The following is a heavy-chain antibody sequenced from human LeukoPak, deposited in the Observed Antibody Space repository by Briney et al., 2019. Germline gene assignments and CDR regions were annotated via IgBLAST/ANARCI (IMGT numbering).Heavy chain of an antibody. J-gene: IGHJ6*02. CDR1: ENSFVNHW. CDR3: ARSSYDSSPLDD. Sequence: GESLKISCKGSENSFVNHWIDWVRQMPGTGLEWMGIIYPGDSDTRYSPSFQGQVTISAAKSINTVYLQWSSLKASDTAIYYCARSSYDSSPLDDWGQGTTVTVSS. V-gene: IGHV5-51*01. CDR2: IYPGDSDT. D-gene: IGHD3-22*01.